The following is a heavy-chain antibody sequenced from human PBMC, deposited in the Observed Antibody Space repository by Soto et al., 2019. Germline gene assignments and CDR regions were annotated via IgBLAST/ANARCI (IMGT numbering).Heavy chain of an antibody. CDR1: GYSLTSYA. J-gene: IGHJ4*02. Sequence: GASVNVSCKATGYSLTSYAKHWVRQAPGQRLEWMGWINAGNGNTKYSQKFQGRVNINRDTSASTAYMELSSLRSEDTAVYYCAKGFGNYWAFDYWGQGTLVTVSS. V-gene: IGHV1-3*01. CDR3: AKGFGNYWAFDY. D-gene: IGHD1-26*01. CDR2: INAGNGNT.